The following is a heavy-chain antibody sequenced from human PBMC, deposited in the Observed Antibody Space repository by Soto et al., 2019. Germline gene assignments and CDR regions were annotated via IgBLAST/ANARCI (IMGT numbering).Heavy chain of an antibody. J-gene: IGHJ6*02. V-gene: IGHV4-4*07. CDR2: IYTSGST. CDR1: GGSISSYY. CDR3: ARVQLWFGEAGGMDV. Sequence: SETLSLTCTASGGSISSYYWSWIRQPAGKGLEWIGRIYTSGSTNYNPSLKSRVTMSVDTPKNQFSLKLSSVTAADTAVYYCARVQLWFGEAGGMDVWGQGTTVTVSS. D-gene: IGHD3-10*01.